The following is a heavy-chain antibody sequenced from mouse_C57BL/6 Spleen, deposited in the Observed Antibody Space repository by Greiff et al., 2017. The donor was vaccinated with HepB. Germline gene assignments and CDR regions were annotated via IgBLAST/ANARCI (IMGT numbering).Heavy chain of an antibody. J-gene: IGHJ4*01. Sequence: QVQLQQPGAELVKPGASVKLSCKASGYTFTSYWMHWVKQRPGRGLEWIGRIDPNSGGTKYNEKFKSKATLTVDKPSSTAYMQLSSLTSEDSAVYYCARGSRGYYGSSYDYYAMDYWGQGTSVTVSS. CDR3: ARGSRGYYGSSYDYYAMDY. D-gene: IGHD1-1*01. CDR1: GYTFTSYW. CDR2: IDPNSGGT. V-gene: IGHV1-72*01.